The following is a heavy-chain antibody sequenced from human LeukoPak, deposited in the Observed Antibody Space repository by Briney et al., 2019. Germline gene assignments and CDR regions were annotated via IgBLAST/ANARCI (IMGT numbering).Heavy chain of an antibody. CDR1: GDSVSSNSAA. Sequence: SQTLSLTCAISGDSVSSNSAAWNWIRQSPSRGLEWLGRTYYRSKWYNDYAVSVKSRITINPDTSKNQFSLQLNSVTPEDTAVYYCARGSSQIYYYDSSGYSRAFDYWGQGTLVTVSS. V-gene: IGHV6-1*01. J-gene: IGHJ4*02. D-gene: IGHD3-22*01. CDR2: TYYRSKWYN. CDR3: ARGSSQIYYYDSSGYSRAFDY.